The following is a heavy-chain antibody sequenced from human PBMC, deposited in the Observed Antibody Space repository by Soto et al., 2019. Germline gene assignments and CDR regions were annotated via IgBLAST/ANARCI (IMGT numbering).Heavy chain of an antibody. Sequence: QVQLVQSGAEVKKPGASVKLSCKASGYTFTTYGLHCVRQAPGQGLAWMGWINVGNGDTKYSQEFQGRVTFTRHTSASTADTELNNLRSKDTADYYCAINTSWDRPFDVWGQGTLVTVSS. V-gene: IGHV1-3*01. J-gene: IGHJ4*02. CDR2: INVGNGDT. CDR3: AINTSWDRPFDV. D-gene: IGHD7-27*01. CDR1: GYTFTTYG.